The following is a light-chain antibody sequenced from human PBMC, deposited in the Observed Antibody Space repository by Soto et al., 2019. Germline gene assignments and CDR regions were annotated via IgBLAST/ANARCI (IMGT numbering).Light chain of an antibody. CDR3: MQALQTPT. V-gene: IGKV2-28*01. J-gene: IGKJ5*01. CDR2: VAS. CDR1: QSLLKTDGFQY. Sequence: SPLCISCTSWGPASIYCKSIQSLLKTDGFQYLDWYLQKPGRSPQLLIFVASNRASGVPDRFSGSGSGTDFTLRISGVEAEDVGVYYCMQALQTPTFGQGTRLEIK.